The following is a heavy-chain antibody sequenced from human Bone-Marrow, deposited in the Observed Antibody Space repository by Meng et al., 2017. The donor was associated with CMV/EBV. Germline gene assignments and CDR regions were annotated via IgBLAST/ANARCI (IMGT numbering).Heavy chain of an antibody. V-gene: IGHV3-30*02. CDR1: GFTFSSYG. Sequence: GGSLRLSCAASGFTFSSYGMHWVRQAPGKGLEWVAFIRYDGSNKYYADSVKGRFTISRDNSKNTLYLQMNSLRAEDTAVYYCARDSPPYYYGMDVWGQGTTVTVSS. CDR2: IRYDGSNK. J-gene: IGHJ6*02. CDR3: ARDSPPYYYGMDV.